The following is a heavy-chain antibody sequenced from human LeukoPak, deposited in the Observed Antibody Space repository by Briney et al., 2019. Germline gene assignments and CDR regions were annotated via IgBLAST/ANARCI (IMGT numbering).Heavy chain of an antibody. J-gene: IGHJ4*02. D-gene: IGHD5-18*01. V-gene: IGHV3-48*03. CDR2: ISSSGSTI. CDR3: ARETAMAALDY. Sequence: PGGSLRLSCAASGFTFSSYEMNWVRQAPGKGLEWVSYISSSGSTIYYADSVKGRFTISRDNAKNSLYLQMNSLRAEDTAVYYCARETAMAALDYWGQGTLVTVSS. CDR1: GFTFSSYE.